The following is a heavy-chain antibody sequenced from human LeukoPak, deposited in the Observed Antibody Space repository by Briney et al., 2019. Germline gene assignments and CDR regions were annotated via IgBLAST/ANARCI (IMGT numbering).Heavy chain of an antibody. Sequence: PSETLSLTCAVYGGSFSGYYWSWIRQPPGKGLEWIGEINHSGSTNYNPSLKSRVTISVDTSKNQFSLKLSSVTAADTAVYYCASQYYDFWSGYNTPGSAFDIWGQGTMVTVSS. CDR1: GGSFSGYY. D-gene: IGHD3-3*01. V-gene: IGHV4-34*01. CDR3: ASQYYDFWSGYNTPGSAFDI. CDR2: INHSGST. J-gene: IGHJ3*02.